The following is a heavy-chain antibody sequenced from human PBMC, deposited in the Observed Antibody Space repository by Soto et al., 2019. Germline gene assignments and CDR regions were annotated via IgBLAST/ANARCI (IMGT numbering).Heavy chain of an antibody. J-gene: IGHJ4*02. V-gene: IGHV3-9*01. Sequence: GGSLRLSCAAPGFSFDDHAMHWVRQAPGKGLEWVSGISWNSGITEYAYSVKGRFTISRDNAKNSLYLQMNSLRAEDTALYYCAKDYNNYWSGYYAHWGQGT. CDR1: GFSFDDHA. CDR3: AKDYNNYWSGYYAH. CDR2: ISWNSGIT. D-gene: IGHD3-3*01.